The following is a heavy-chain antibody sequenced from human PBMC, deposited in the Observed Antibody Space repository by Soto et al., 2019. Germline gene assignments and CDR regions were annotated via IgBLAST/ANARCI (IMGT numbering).Heavy chain of an antibody. Sequence: EVQLVESGGGLVQPGGSLRFSCAASGFTFSSYWMHWVRQAPGKGLVWVSRINSDGSSTSYADSVKGRFTISRDNAKNTLYLQMNSLRAEDTAVYYCARDEVVVVAATGFGTRHWGQGTLVTVSS. J-gene: IGHJ1*01. V-gene: IGHV3-74*01. CDR2: INSDGSST. D-gene: IGHD2-15*01. CDR3: ARDEVVVVAATGFGTRH. CDR1: GFTFSSYW.